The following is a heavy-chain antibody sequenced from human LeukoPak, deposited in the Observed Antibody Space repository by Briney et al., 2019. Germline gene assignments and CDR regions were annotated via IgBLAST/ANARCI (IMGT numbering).Heavy chain of an antibody. CDR2: INTNTGNP. D-gene: IGHD1-20*01. Sequence: GASVKVSCKASEYTFTSYAMNWVRQAPGQGLEWMGWINTNTGNPTYAQGFTGRFVFSLDTSVSTAYLQISSLKAEDTAVYYCARVYNWNGEYGMDVWGQGTTVTVSS. CDR3: ARVYNWNGEYGMDV. V-gene: IGHV7-4-1*02. J-gene: IGHJ6*02. CDR1: EYTFTSYA.